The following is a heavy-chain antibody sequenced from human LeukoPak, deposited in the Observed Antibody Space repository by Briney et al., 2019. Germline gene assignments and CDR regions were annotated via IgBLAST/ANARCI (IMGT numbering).Heavy chain of an antibody. Sequence: GGSLRLFCSMSGFTLSHYAMSWVRQAPGKGLEWVSTIGGGGGSTDYTDSVKGRFTISRDNSKNTLYLQMNSLGAEDTAVYYCAKGHRYCTSGNCNSAVDYWGQGTLVTVSS. CDR3: AKGHRYCTSGNCNSAVDY. D-gene: IGHD2-8*01. J-gene: IGHJ4*02. V-gene: IGHV3-23*01. CDR1: GFTLSHYA. CDR2: IGGGGGST.